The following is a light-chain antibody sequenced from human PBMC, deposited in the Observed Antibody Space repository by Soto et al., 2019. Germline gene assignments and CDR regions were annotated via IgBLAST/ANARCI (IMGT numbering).Light chain of an antibody. J-gene: IGKJ5*01. CDR2: GAT. CDR1: QSVSTY. V-gene: IGKV3-15*01. CDR3: QQYNNWPPIT. Sequence: SMPPWKRATLSFGASQSVSTYLAWYQQRPGQAPRLLIHGATTRATGIPARFSGSGSGAEFTLTISSLQSEDFAVYYCQQYNNWPPITFGQGTRLEVK.